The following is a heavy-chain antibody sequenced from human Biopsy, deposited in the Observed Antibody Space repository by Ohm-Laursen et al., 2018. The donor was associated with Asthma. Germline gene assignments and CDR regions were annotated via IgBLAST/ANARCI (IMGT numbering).Heavy chain of an antibody. CDR1: GFSLGTSGVG. D-gene: IGHD5-24*01. V-gene: IGHV2-5*02. CDR3: AHFKMSTSMAFDY. Sequence: PTQTLTLTSSFSGFSLGTSGVGVGWIRQPPGKALDWLALTYWDADKRYSPSLKTRLTITKDTSNNQVVLTLTNVDPVDTATYYCAHFKMSTSMAFDYWGPGTVVTVSS. CDR2: TYWDADK. J-gene: IGHJ4*02.